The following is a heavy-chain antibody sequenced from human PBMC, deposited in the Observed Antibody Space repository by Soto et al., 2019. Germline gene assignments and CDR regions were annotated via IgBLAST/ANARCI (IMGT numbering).Heavy chain of an antibody. V-gene: IGHV3-48*03. J-gene: IGHJ4*02. Sequence: PGGSLRLSCVASGFSFRNYDMNWVRQAPGKGLEWLSYISSSGSTMYYADSVKGRFTISRDNAKNSLSLQINSLRAEDTALYYCTRRVKWAIDSWGQGTQVTVSS. CDR3: TRRVKWAIDS. D-gene: IGHD2-8*01. CDR2: ISSSGSTM. CDR1: GFSFRNYD.